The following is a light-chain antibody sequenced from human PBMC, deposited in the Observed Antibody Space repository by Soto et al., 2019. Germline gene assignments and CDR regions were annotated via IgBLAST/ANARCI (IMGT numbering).Light chain of an antibody. CDR1: QSVRSY. J-gene: IGKJ5*01. V-gene: IGKV3-20*01. Sequence: EIVLTQSPATLSLSPGERVTLSCRASQSVRSYLAWYQQQPGQAPRLLIYGASSRATGIPDRFSGSGSGTDFTLTISRLEPEDFAVYYCQQYGSSPTFGQGTRLEIK. CDR2: GAS. CDR3: QQYGSSPT.